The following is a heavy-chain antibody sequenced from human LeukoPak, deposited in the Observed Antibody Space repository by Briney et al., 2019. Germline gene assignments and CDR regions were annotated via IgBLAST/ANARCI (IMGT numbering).Heavy chain of an antibody. D-gene: IGHD3-22*01. Sequence: PSETLSLTCTVSGGSISSGGYYWSWIRQHPGKGLEWIGYIYYSGSTYYNPSLKSRVTISVDTSKNQFSLKLSSVTAADTAVYYCARDPGGYDSSEGYFDYWGQGTLVTVSS. V-gene: IGHV4-31*03. CDR1: GGSISSGGYY. CDR3: ARDPGGYDSSEGYFDY. J-gene: IGHJ4*02. CDR2: IYYSGST.